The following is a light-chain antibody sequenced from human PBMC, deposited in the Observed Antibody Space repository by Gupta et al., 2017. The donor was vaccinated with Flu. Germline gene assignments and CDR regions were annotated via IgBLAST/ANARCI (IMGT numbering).Light chain of an antibody. V-gene: IGKV1-39*01. CDR3: QEGYTNLTT. Sequence: DLQMAQSPSSLSASVGDRVTITCRASLSIDTYLNWYQQKPGKAPKLLIYTASTLQSGVPSRFSGSGSGTDFILTISRLKPEDFATYYCQEGYTNLTTFGQGTRLEIK. CDR1: LSIDTY. CDR2: TAS. J-gene: IGKJ5*01.